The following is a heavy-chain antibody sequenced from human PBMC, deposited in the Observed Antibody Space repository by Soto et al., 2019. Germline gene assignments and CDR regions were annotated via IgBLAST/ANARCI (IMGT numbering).Heavy chain of an antibody. Sequence: PSETLSLTCTVSSGSITSGNYYWAWIRQLPGKGLQWIGRIYFTGTTHYNLSLKSRVTISVDTSKNQFSLTLRSVTAADTAVYYCARGHSSSWGNWFDPWGQGTLVTVSS. CDR1: SGSITSGNYY. CDR2: IYFTGTT. V-gene: IGHV4-39*01. D-gene: IGHD6-13*01. CDR3: ARGHSSSWGNWFDP. J-gene: IGHJ5*02.